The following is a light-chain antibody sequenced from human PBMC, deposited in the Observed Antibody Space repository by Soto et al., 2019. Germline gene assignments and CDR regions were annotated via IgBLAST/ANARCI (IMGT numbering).Light chain of an antibody. CDR1: SSDLAIYNY. Sequence: QSVLTRPACVSASPGQSITISCTGTSSDLAIYNYVSWYQQQPGKAPKLMIYQVTNRPSGVSNRFSGSRPGNTASLTISGLQAEDEADYYCSSYTDSSNYVFGTGTKVTVL. V-gene: IGLV2-14*01. CDR2: QVT. CDR3: SSYTDSSNYV. J-gene: IGLJ1*01.